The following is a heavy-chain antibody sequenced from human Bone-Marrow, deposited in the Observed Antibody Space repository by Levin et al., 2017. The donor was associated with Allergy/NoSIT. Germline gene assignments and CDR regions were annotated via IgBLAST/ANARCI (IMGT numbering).Heavy chain of an antibody. J-gene: IGHJ4*02. V-gene: IGHV3-53*01. CDR3: ARRGYSYGSGLYY. CDR1: GFTVSNNY. D-gene: IGHD5-18*01. Sequence: SCAASGFTVSNNYMSWVRQAPGKGLEWVSLIYSDGSTYYADSVRGRFTISRDNSKNALYLQMNSLRVEDTAVYYCARRGYSYGSGLYYWGQGTLVTVSS. CDR2: IYSDGST.